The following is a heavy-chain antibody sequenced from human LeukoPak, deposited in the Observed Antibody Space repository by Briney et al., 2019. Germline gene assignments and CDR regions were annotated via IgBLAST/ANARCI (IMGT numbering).Heavy chain of an antibody. D-gene: IGHD5-18*01. Sequence: PSETLSLTCTVSGGSIGSSSYYWGWIRQPPGKGLEWIGSIYYSGSTYYNPSLKSRVTISVDTSKNQFSLKLSSVTAADTAVYYCARHLVDTAMAIDYWGQGTLVTVSS. J-gene: IGHJ4*02. CDR2: IYYSGST. CDR3: ARHLVDTAMAIDY. V-gene: IGHV4-39*01. CDR1: GGSIGSSSYY.